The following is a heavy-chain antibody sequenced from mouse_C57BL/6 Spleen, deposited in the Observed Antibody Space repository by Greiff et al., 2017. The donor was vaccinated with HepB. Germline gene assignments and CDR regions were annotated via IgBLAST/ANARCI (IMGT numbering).Heavy chain of an antibody. CDR3: ARQRGYYGYDGPAWFAY. CDR1: GFTFSSYT. J-gene: IGHJ3*01. CDR2: ISGGGGNT. Sequence: EVKLVESGGGLVKPGGSLKLSCAASGFTFSSYTMSWVRQTPEKRLEWVATISGGGGNTYYPDSVKGRFTISRDNAKNTLYLQMSSLRSEDTAVYYCARQRGYYGYDGPAWFAYWGQGTLVTVSA. V-gene: IGHV5-9*04. D-gene: IGHD2-2*01.